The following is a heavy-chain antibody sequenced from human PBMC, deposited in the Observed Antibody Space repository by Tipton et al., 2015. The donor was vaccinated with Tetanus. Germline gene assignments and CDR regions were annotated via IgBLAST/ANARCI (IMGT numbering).Heavy chain of an antibody. D-gene: IGHD4-11*01. CDR3: ARAGETTTSTKRTPAHPPIDY. J-gene: IGHJ4*02. CDR2: INHSGST. Sequence: TLSLTCAVYGGSFSGYYWSWIRQPPGKGLEWIGEINHSGSTNYNPSLKSRVTISVDTSKNQFSLKLSSVTAADTAVYYCARAGETTTSTKRTPAHPPIDYWGQGTLVTVSS. CDR1: GGSFSGYY. V-gene: IGHV4-34*01.